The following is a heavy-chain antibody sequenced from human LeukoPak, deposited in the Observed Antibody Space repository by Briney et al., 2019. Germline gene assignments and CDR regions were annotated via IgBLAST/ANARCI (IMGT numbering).Heavy chain of an antibody. CDR3: ARGGPGGGGPGSYYAPQPRPHAY. V-gene: IGHV3-48*03. Sequence: GGSLRLSCAASGFTFSSYEINWVRQAPGKGLEWGSYISRSGSTIYYADSVKGRFTISRDNAKYSLYLQMNSLRAEDTAGYYCARGGPGGGGPGSYYAPQPRPHAYWGQGTLVTVSS. CDR1: GFTFSSYE. CDR2: ISRSGSTI. D-gene: IGHD3-10*01. J-gene: IGHJ4*02.